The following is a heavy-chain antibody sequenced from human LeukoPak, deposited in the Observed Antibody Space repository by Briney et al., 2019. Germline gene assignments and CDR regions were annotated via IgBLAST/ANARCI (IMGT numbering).Heavy chain of an antibody. V-gene: IGHV4-61*02. J-gene: IGHJ4*02. D-gene: IGHD6-6*01. Sequence: PSQTLSLTCTVSGGSISSGSYYWSWIRQPAGKGLEWIGRIYTSGSTNYNPSLKSRVTISVDTSKNQFSLKLSSVTAADTAVYYCARVEYSSSYYFDYWGRGTLVTVSS. CDR3: ARVEYSSSYYFDY. CDR2: IYTSGST. CDR1: GGSISSGSYY.